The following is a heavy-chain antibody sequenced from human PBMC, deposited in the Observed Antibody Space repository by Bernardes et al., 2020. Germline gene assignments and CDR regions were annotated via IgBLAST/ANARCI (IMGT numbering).Heavy chain of an antibody. CDR2: ISAYNGNT. Sequence: ASVKVSCKASGYTFTSYGISWVRQAPGQGLEWMGWISAYNGNTNYAQKLQGRVTMTTDTSTSTAYMELRSLRSDDTAVYYCARDKGGSYLGNLPFDYWGQGTLVTVSS. CDR1: GYTFTSYG. V-gene: IGHV1-18*01. D-gene: IGHD1-26*01. J-gene: IGHJ4*02. CDR3: ARDKGGSYLGNLPFDY.